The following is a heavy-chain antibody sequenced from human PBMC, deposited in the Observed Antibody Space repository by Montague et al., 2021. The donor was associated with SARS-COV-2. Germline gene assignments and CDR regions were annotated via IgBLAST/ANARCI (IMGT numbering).Heavy chain of an antibody. CDR1: GFTVSSNY. J-gene: IGHJ6*02. CDR3: ARAPGSSYSSGWYDYYYGMDV. CDR2: IYSGSGST. V-gene: IGHV3-66*01. Sequence: SLRLSCPASGFTVSSNYMSWVRQAPGKGLEWVSVIYSGSGSTYYADSVKGRFTISRDISKNTLYLQMNSLRAEDTAVYYCARAPGSSYSSGWYDYYYGMDVGGQGTTVTVSS. D-gene: IGHD6-19*01.